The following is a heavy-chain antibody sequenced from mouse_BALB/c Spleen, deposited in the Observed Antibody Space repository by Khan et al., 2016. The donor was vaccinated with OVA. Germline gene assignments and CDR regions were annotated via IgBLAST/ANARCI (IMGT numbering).Heavy chain of an antibody. Sequence: QVQLKQSGAELVRPGASVKLSCKTSGYIFTSYWIHWVQQRSGKGLEWIARIYPGTDNTYYNEKFKDKATLTADKSSSTAYMPLSSLKSEDSDVYFCAREEAWYLFDHGGQGTTRTVSS. J-gene: IGHJ2*01. CDR3: AREEAWYLFDH. CDR2: IYPGTDNT. CDR1: GYIFTSYW. D-gene: IGHD1-1*02. V-gene: IGHV1-76*01.